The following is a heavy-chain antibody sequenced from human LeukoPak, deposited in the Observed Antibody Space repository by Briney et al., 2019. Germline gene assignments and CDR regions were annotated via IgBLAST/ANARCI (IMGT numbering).Heavy chain of an antibody. V-gene: IGHV4-34*01. Sequence: SETLSLTCAVYGGSFSGYYWSWIRQPPGKGLEWIGEINHSGSTNYNPSLKSRVTISVDTSKNQFSLKLSSVTAADTAVYYCARGAGSHSSWTDYYYGMDVWGQGTTVTVSS. CDR2: INHSGST. J-gene: IGHJ6*02. CDR1: GGSFSGYY. CDR3: ARGAGSHSSWTDYYYGMDV. D-gene: IGHD6-13*01.